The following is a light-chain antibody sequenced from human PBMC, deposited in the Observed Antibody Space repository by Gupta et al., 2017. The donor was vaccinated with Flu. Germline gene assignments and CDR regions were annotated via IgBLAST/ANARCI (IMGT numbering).Light chain of an antibody. V-gene: IGKV3-20*01. CDR3: HHEGNSPCT. CDR2: GTS. Sequence: GTLFLSPGESVTLSCRAGESVKRNNLAWYQQKPGQAPRLLMYGTSNRAPGIPDRFSGGGSGTDFTLTINRLEPEDSAMFYCHHEGNSPCTFGQGTKIEIK. CDR1: ESVKRNN. J-gene: IGKJ2*02.